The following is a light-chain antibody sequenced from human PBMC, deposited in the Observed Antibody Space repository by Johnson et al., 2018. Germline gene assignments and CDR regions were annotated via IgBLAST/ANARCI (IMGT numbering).Light chain of an antibody. CDR1: SPNIGNNY. CDR3: GTWDSSLSAGNC. CDR2: ENN. V-gene: IGLV1-51*02. Sequence: QSVLTQPPSVSAAPGQKVTISCSGSSPNIGNNYVSWYQQLPGTAPKLLIYENNKRPSGIPDRFSGSKSGTSATLGITGLQTGDEADYYCGTWDSSLSAGNCLGTGTRVTVL. J-gene: IGLJ1*01.